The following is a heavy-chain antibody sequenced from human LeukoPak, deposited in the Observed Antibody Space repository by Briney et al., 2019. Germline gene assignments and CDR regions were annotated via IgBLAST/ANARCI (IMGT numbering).Heavy chain of an antibody. V-gene: IGHV1-69*04. Sequence: SVKVSCKASGGTFSSYAISGVRQAPGQGLEWMGRIIPILGIANYAQKFQGRVTITADKSTSTAYMELSSLRSEDTAVYYCARDNRYDSSGYPKPFDYWGQGTLVTVSS. CDR3: ARDNRYDSSGYPKPFDY. CDR1: GGTFSSYA. J-gene: IGHJ4*02. CDR2: IIPILGIA. D-gene: IGHD3-22*01.